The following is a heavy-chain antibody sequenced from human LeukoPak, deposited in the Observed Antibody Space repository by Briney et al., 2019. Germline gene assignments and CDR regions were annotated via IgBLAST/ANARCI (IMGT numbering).Heavy chain of an antibody. J-gene: IGHJ5*02. CDR1: GGSISSSSYY. Sequence: SETLSLTCTVSGGSISSSSYYWGWIRPPPGKGLEWIGSIYYSGSTYYNPSLKSRVTISVDTSKNQFSLKLSSVTAADTAVYYCASLKFYCSGGSCYLNWFDPWGQGTLVTVSS. D-gene: IGHD2-15*01. CDR3: ASLKFYCSGGSCYLNWFDP. CDR2: IYYSGST. V-gene: IGHV4-39*07.